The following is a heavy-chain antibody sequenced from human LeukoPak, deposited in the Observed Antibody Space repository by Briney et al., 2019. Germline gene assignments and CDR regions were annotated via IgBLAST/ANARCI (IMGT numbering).Heavy chain of an antibody. V-gene: IGHV5-51*01. CDR2: IYPGDSDT. CDR1: GYSFTNYW. CDR3: ARTGYSSGWYGGFDI. J-gene: IGHJ3*02. Sequence: GESLKISCKGSGYSFTNYWIAWVRQMPGKGLEWMGIIYPGDSDTRYSPSFQGQVTISADKSIITAYLQWSSLKASDTAMYYCARTGYSSGWYGGFDIWGQGTLVTVSS. D-gene: IGHD6-19*01.